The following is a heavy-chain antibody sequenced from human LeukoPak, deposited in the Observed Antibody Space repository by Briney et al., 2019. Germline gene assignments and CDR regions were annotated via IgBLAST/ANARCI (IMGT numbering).Heavy chain of an antibody. CDR1: GGSISSYY. V-gene: IGHV4-59*01. Sequence: PSETLSLTCTVSGGSISSYYWSWIRQPPGKGLEWIGYIYYSGSTNYNPSLESRVTISVDTSKNQFSLKLTSVTAADTAVYYCARTMEGYCSGGSCYQYSYYMDVWGKGTTVTVSS. CDR2: IYYSGST. J-gene: IGHJ6*03. D-gene: IGHD2-15*01. CDR3: ARTMEGYCSGGSCYQYSYYMDV.